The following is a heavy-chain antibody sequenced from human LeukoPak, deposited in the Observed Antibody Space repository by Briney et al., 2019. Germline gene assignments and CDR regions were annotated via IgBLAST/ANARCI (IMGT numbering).Heavy chain of an antibody. CDR3: ARVGRRTIFGVVIPYYYYMDV. Sequence: PGGSLRLSCAVSGFTFTDTYMTWIRQAPGKGLESLSYISPSGTDISYADSVKGRFTISRDNAKNSLYLQMNSLRAEDTAVYYCARVGRRTIFGVVIPYYYYMDVWGKGTTVTVSS. CDR1: GFTFTDTY. J-gene: IGHJ6*03. D-gene: IGHD3-3*01. V-gene: IGHV3-11*01. CDR2: ISPSGTDI.